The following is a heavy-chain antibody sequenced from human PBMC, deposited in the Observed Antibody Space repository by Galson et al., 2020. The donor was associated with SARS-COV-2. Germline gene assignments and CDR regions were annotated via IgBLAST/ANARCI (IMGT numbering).Heavy chain of an antibody. D-gene: IGHD2-21*02. V-gene: IGHV1-24*01. J-gene: IGHJ4*02. Sequence: DSVKVSCKVSGYTLTELSMHWVRQAPGKGLEWMGGFDPEDGETIYAQKFQGRVTMTEDTSTDTAYMELSSLRSEDTAVYYCASGWAYCGGDCPRGIDYWGQGTLVTVSS. CDR1: GYTLTELS. CDR3: ASGWAYCGGDCPRGIDY. CDR2: FDPEDGET.